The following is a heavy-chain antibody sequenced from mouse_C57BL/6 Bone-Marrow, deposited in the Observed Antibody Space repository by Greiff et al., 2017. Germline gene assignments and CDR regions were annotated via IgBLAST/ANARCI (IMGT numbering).Heavy chain of an antibody. CDR3: ARGAGGY. CDR2: INPGSGGT. CDR1: GYAFTNYL. Sequence: VPLVESGAELVRPGTSVKVSCKASGYAFTNYLIEWVKQRPGQGLEWIGVINPGSGGTNYNEKFKGKATLTADKSSSTAYMQLSSLTSEDSAVYFCARGAGGYWGQGTTLTVSS. D-gene: IGHD6-1*01. J-gene: IGHJ2*01. V-gene: IGHV1-54*01.